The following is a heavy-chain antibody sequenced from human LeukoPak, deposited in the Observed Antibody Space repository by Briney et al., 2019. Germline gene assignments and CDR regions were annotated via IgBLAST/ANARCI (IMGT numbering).Heavy chain of an antibody. Sequence: PGGSLRLSCAASGFTFSSYAMHWVRQAPGKGLEWVAVISYDGSNKYYADSVKGRFTISRDNAKNSLYLQMNSLRAEDTAVYYCASPYSSRWYELCYWGQGTLVTVSS. CDR2: ISYDGSNK. CDR3: ASPYSSRWYELCY. CDR1: GFTFSSYA. V-gene: IGHV3-30*04. J-gene: IGHJ4*02. D-gene: IGHD6-13*01.